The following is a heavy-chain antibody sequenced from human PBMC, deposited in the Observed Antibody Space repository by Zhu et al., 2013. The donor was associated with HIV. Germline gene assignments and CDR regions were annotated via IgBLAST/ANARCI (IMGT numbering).Heavy chain of an antibody. CDR3: ARDQRVVATIRNYYFDY. CDR2: INPNSGGT. V-gene: IGHV1-2*02. J-gene: IGHJ4*02. CDR1: GYTFTGYY. D-gene: IGHD5-12*01. Sequence: QVQLVQSGAEVKKPGASVKVSCKASGYTFTGYYMHWVRQAPGQGLEWMGWINPNSGGTNYAQKFQGRVTMTRDTSISTAYMELSRLRSDDTAVYYCARDQRVVATIRNYYFDYWGQGTLVTVSS.